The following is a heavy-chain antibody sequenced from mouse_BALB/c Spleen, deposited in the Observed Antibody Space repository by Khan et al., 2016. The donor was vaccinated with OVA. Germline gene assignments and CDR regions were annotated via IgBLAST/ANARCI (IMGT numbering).Heavy chain of an antibody. Sequence: EVQLQESGPGLVKPSQSLSLTCTVTGYSITSDYSWNWIRQFPGNRLEWMGYISYNGSTSYTPSLKSRISITRDTSKTQFFLQLNSVTAEDTATEYCAGGRGYWGQGTLVTVSA. J-gene: IGHJ3*02. D-gene: IGHD3-3*01. CDR2: ISYNGST. CDR1: GYSITSDYS. V-gene: IGHV3-2*02. CDR3: AGGRGY.